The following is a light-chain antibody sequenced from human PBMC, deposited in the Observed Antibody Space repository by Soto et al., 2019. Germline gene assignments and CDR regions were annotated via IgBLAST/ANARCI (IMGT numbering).Light chain of an antibody. CDR2: GAS. J-gene: IGKJ5*01. CDR1: QSVSSSY. CDR3: QQYGSTSGIT. V-gene: IGKV3-20*01. Sequence: EIVLTQSPGTLSLSPGERATLSCRASQSVSSSYLAWYQQKPGQAPRLLIHGASSRATGIPDRFSGSGSGTDFTLTISRLEPEDFAVYYCQQYGSTSGITFGQGTRLEIK.